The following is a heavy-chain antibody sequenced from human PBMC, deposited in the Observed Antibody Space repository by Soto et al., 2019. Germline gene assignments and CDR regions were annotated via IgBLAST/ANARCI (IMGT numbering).Heavy chain of an antibody. V-gene: IGHV3-33*01. D-gene: IGHD4-17*01. CDR3: ARIDDYGDYVTDY. CDR2: IWYDGSQR. Sequence: VELVESGGGVVQPGGSLRLSCAASGFTFNTHGMHWVRQAPGKGLEWVAVIWYDGSQRYYADFVRDRFTISRDNSQNTLYLQMTSLRAEDTAVYYCARIDDYGDYVTDYWGQGALVTVSS. J-gene: IGHJ4*02. CDR1: GFTFNTHG.